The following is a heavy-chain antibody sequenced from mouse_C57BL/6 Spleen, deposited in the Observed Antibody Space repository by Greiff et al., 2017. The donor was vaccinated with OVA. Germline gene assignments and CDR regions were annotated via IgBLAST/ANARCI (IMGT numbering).Heavy chain of an antibody. CDR1: GYAFSSSW. V-gene: IGHV1-82*01. CDR2: IYPGDGDT. CDR3: ARDYYGNYGWYFDG. Sequence: QVQLQQSGPELVKPGASVKISCKASGYAFSSSWMNWVKQRPGKGLEWIGRIYPGDGDTNYNGKFKGKATLTADKSSSTAYMQLSSLTSEDSAVYFCARDYYGNYGWYFDGWGTGTTVTVSS. J-gene: IGHJ1*03. D-gene: IGHD2-1*01.